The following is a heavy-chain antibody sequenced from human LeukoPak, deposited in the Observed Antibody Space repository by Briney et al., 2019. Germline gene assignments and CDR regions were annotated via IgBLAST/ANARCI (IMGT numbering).Heavy chain of an antibody. CDR2: ISWNSGSI. Sequence: SLRLSCAASGFTFDDYAMHWARQAPGKGLEWVSGISWNSGSIGYADSVKGRFTISRDNAKNSLYLQMNSLRAEDTALYYCAKGRYFDWLLNPFDYWGQGTLVTVSS. CDR1: GFTFDDYA. D-gene: IGHD3-9*01. V-gene: IGHV3-9*01. J-gene: IGHJ4*02. CDR3: AKGRYFDWLLNPFDY.